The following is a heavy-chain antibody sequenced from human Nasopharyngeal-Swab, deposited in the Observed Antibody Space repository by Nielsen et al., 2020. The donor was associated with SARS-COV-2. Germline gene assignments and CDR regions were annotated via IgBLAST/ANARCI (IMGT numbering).Heavy chain of an antibody. CDR2: IKPDGSEE. D-gene: IGHD2-15*01. J-gene: IGHJ4*02. V-gene: IGHV3-7*03. Sequence: GGSLRLSCAASGFTFSYYWMNWLRQAPGKGLEWVAIIKPDGSEEYYVDSVKGRFNISRDNAKNSLYLQMNSLRAEDTAVYYCARDYWWSFDYWGQGTLVTVSS. CDR1: GFTFSYYW. CDR3: ARDYWWSFDY.